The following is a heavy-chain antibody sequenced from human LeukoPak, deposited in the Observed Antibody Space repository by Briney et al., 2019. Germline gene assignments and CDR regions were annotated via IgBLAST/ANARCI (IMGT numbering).Heavy chain of an antibody. V-gene: IGHV3-30*03. D-gene: IGHD3-10*01. Sequence: PRGSLVLSCAASGFPFSSYGMHWVRPAPGKGLEWVAVISYDGSNKYYADSVKGRFTIPRDNSKNTLYLQMNSLRAEDTAVYYCARTSYGSGNNVDYWGQGTLATVSS. J-gene: IGHJ4*02. CDR2: ISYDGSNK. CDR1: GFPFSSYG. CDR3: ARTSYGSGNNVDY.